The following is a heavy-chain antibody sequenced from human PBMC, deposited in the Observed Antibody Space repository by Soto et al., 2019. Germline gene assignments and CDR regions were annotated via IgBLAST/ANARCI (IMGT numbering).Heavy chain of an antibody. CDR2: IYYSGST. CDR3: ARLITYPTPSPDY. D-gene: IGHD3-10*01. Sequence: SETLSLTCTVSGGSISSSSYYWGWIRQPPGKGLEWIGSIYYSGSTYYNPSLKSRVTISVDTSKNQFSLKLSSVTAADTAVYYCARLITYPTPSPDYWGQGTLVTVSS. CDR1: GGSISSSSYY. J-gene: IGHJ4*02. V-gene: IGHV4-39*01.